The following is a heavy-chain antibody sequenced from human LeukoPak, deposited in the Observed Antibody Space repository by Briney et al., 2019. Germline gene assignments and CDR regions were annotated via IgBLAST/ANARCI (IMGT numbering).Heavy chain of an antibody. D-gene: IGHD6-13*01. Sequence: SETLSLTCTVSGGSISSGSYYWSWIRQPAGKGLEWIGRIYTSGSTNYNPSLKSRVTISVDTSKNQFSLKLSSVTAADTAVYYCAREKSSSWYDYWGQGTLVTVSS. CDR2: IYTSGST. CDR1: GGSISSGSYY. CDR3: AREKSSSWYDY. V-gene: IGHV4-61*02. J-gene: IGHJ4*02.